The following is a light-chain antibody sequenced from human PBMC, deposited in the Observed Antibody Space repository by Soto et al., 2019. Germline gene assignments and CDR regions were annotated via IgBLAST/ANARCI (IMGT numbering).Light chain of an antibody. Sequence: EVVLTQSPATLSLSPWERATLSCMASERIGNYLAWYQQKLGQAPKLLIYDASHRAIGIPGRFSGDGSGTAFTLTISSLEPEDFAVYACQWRSDWPPRLTFGGGTKVEIK. CDR1: ERIGNY. CDR2: DAS. CDR3: QWRSDWPPRLT. J-gene: IGKJ4*01. V-gene: IGKV3-11*01.